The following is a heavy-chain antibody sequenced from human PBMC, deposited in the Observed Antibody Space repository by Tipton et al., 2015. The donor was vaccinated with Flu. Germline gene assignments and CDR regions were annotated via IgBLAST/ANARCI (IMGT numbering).Heavy chain of an antibody. CDR2: IYRSGTT. V-gene: IGHV4-38-2*01. D-gene: IGHD6-13*01. CDR1: GYSITSGYY. J-gene: IGHJ4*02. Sequence: TLSLTCAVSGYSITSGYYWAWIRQSPGKGLEWIATIYRSGTTYYNPSLKSRVTISVDTSKNQFSLKVISVTAADTAVYYCARTLMGAAGRPYYFDYWGQGTLVTVSS. CDR3: ARTLMGAAGRPYYFDY.